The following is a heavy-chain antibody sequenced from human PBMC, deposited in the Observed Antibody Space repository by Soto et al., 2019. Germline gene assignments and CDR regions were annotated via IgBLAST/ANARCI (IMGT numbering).Heavy chain of an antibody. J-gene: IGHJ3*02. CDR2: IYSGGST. CDR1: GFSVSSNY. Sequence: GGSLRLSCAASGFSVSSNYMSWVRQAPGKGLEWVSVIYSGGSTYYADSVKGRFTISRDNSKNTLYLQMNSLRAEDTAVYYCARDVITVAGTQDAFDIWGRGTMVTVSS. D-gene: IGHD6-19*01. CDR3: ARDVITVAGTQDAFDI. V-gene: IGHV3-66*01.